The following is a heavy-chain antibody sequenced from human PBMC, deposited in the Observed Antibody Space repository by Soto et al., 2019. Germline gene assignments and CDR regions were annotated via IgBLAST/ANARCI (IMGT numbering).Heavy chain of an antibody. Sequence: GGSRRLSCAASGCTFSSYGMHWVRQAPGKGLEWVAVIWYDGSNKYYADSVKGRFTISRDNSKNTLYLQMNSLRAEDTAVYYCARGSIAVAGTDYYYYGMDIWGQGTTVTVSS. V-gene: IGHV3-33*08. CDR2: IWYDGSNK. J-gene: IGHJ6*02. CDR3: ARGSIAVAGTDYYYYGMDI. D-gene: IGHD6-19*01. CDR1: GCTFSSYG.